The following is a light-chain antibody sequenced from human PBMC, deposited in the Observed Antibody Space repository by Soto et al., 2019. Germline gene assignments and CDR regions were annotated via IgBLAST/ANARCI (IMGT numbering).Light chain of an antibody. V-gene: IGKV1-33*01. CDR3: QQYENLPT. CDR2: DAS. Sequence: DIQMTQSPSSLSASVGDRGTIAFQASQNINNYLNWYQQKPGRAPKLLIYDASNLEAGVPSRFRGSGSGTDFTFTISRLQPEDIATYYCQQYENLPTFGQGTRLEI. CDR1: QNINNY. J-gene: IGKJ5*01.